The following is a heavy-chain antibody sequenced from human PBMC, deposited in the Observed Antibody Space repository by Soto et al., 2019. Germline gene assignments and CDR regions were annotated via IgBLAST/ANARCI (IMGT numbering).Heavy chain of an antibody. J-gene: IGHJ5*02. Sequence: QPQLVQSGAEAREPGASVKLSCKASGYSFSTYDISWLRQAPGKGLEWMGVISPKNGNRNFAWKFLDRVIMTTDTSSNTAYMELESLRYDDTAIYYCATAYDSGFDPWGHGPLVTVSS. D-gene: IGHD3-3*01. CDR2: ISPKNGNR. CDR1: GYSFSTYD. V-gene: IGHV1-18*04. CDR3: ATAYDSGFDP.